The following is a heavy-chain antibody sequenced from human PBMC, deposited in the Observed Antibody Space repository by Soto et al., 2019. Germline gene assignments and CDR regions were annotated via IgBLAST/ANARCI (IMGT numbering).Heavy chain of an antibody. V-gene: IGHV4-61*01. J-gene: IGHJ3*02. Sequence: SETLSLTCTVSGGSVSSGSYYWSWIRQPPGKGLEWIGYVYYSGSTNYNPSLKSRVTISVDTSKNQFSLKLSSVTAADTAVYYCARGRVYYDFWSGPFDIWGQGTMVTVSS. CDR3: ARGRVYYDFWSGPFDI. D-gene: IGHD3-3*01. CDR1: GGSVSSGSYY. CDR2: VYYSGST.